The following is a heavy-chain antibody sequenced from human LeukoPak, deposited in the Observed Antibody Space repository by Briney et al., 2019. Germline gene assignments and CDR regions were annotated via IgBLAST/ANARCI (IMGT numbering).Heavy chain of an antibody. CDR1: GGTFSSYA. CDR2: IIPILGIA. D-gene: IGHD3-22*01. V-gene: IGHV1-69*04. Sequence: GSSVKVSCKASGGTFSSYAISWVRQAPGQGLEWMGGIIPILGIANYAQKFQGRVTITADKSTSTAYMELSSLRSEDTAVYYCARDGGDSSGYYYRRGAFIDYWGQGTLVTVSS. CDR3: ARDGGDSSGYYYRRGAFIDY. J-gene: IGHJ4*02.